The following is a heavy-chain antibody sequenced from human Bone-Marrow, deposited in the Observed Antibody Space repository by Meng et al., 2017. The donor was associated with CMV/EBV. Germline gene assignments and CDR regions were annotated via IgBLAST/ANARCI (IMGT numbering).Heavy chain of an antibody. CDR2: ISSSSSYI. CDR3: ARDRGGYSGYDYGGHYFDY. D-gene: IGHD5-12*01. Sequence: FSSYSMNWVRQGPGKGLEWVSSISSSSSYIYYADSVKGRFTISRDNAKNSLYLQMNSLRAEDTAVYYCARDRGGYSGYDYGGHYFDYWGQGTLVTVSS. J-gene: IGHJ4*02. V-gene: IGHV3-21*01. CDR1: FSSYS.